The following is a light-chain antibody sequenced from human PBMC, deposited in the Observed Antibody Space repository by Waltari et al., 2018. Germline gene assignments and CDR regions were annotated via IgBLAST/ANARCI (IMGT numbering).Light chain of an antibody. V-gene: IGKV4-1*01. CDR2: WAS. J-gene: IGKJ2*03. Sequence: DVVMTQSPDSLAVSLGERATINCTSSQSLLYSSRNKNYLACDQQKPGQPPKLLIYWASPREAGVPDRISGSGSGTDFTLTISSLQAEDGAGYYCQQYYATPYSFGQGTKVEIK. CDR1: QSLLYSSRNKNY. CDR3: QQYYATPYS.